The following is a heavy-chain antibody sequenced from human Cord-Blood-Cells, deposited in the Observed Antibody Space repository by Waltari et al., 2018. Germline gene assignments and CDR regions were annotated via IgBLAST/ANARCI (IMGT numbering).Heavy chain of an antibody. CDR3: ASSRSLYWYFDL. CDR2: IYYSGST. V-gene: IGHV4-31*02. J-gene: IGHJ2*01. Sequence: GGYYWSWIRQHPGKGLEWIGYIYYSGSTYYNPSLKSRVTISVDTSKNQFSLKLSSVTAADTAVYYCASSRSLYWYFDLWGRGTLVTVSS. CDR1: GGYY.